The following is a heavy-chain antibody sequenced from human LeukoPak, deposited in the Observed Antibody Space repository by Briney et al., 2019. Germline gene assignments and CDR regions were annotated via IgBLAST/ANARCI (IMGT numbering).Heavy chain of an antibody. CDR2: ISPDGNYI. CDR1: GFTFSDFA. Sequence: GGSLRLSCAASGFTFSDFAMSWVRQTPGTGLAWLSAISPDGNYIYYADSVKGRFTTSRDNSKNTLYLQMTSLRVEDTAVYFCVSQRDHRVAVAGSFDNWGQGTLISVSP. J-gene: IGHJ4*02. D-gene: IGHD6-19*01. V-gene: IGHV3-23*01. CDR3: VSQRDHRVAVAGSFDN.